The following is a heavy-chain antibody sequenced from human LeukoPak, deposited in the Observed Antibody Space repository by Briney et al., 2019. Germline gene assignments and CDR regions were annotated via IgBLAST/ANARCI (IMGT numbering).Heavy chain of an antibody. J-gene: IGHJ3*02. CDR1: GGSISSYY. CDR2: IYYSGST. CDR3: ARASTGLAFDI. Sequence: SETLFLTCTVSGGSISSYYWSWIRQPPGKGLEWIGYIYYSGSTNYNPSLKSRVTISVDTSKNQFSLKLSSVTAADTAVYYCARASTGLAFDIWGQGTMVTVSS. D-gene: IGHD4-17*01. V-gene: IGHV4-59*01.